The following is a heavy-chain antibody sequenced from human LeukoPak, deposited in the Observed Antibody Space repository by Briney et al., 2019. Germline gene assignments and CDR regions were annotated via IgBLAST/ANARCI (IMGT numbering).Heavy chain of an antibody. D-gene: IGHD6-19*01. CDR2: IKQDGSEK. Sequence: PGGSLRLSCAASGFTFSSYWMSWVRQPRGKGLEWVANIKQDGSEKYYVDSVKGRFTISRDNAKNSLYLQMNSLRAEDTAVYYCASGEQWLEEGGGYFDYWGQGTLVTVSS. V-gene: IGHV3-7*01. CDR1: GFTFSSYW. CDR3: ASGEQWLEEGGGYFDY. J-gene: IGHJ4*02.